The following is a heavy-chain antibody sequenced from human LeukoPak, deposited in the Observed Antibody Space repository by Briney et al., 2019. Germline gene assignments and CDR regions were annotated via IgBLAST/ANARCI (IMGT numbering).Heavy chain of an antibody. D-gene: IGHD1-1*01. J-gene: IGHJ4*02. Sequence: GRSLRLSCTASGFTFSSYGMNWVRQSPGKGLEWVSSISDDGRNTYYRDSVKGRFTISRDNSKNTLYLQMNNLRADDTAVYFCAKRVPHTNSAVYFDHWGQGAPVIVSS. CDR2: ISDDGRNT. V-gene: IGHV3-23*01. CDR3: AKRVPHTNSAVYFDH. CDR1: GFTFSSYG.